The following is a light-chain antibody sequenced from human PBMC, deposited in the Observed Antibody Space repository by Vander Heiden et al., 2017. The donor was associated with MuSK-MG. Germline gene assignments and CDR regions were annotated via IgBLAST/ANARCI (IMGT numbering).Light chain of an antibody. CDR2: DGS. V-gene: IGKV3-11*01. CDR1: ESVISF. Sequence: EVVLTQSPATLSLSPGQRATLSCRASESVISFLAWYQQRPGQPPRLLVYDGSNRATGIPARFSGRGSETDFTLTIISLDPEAFAVYCCEQRSNWPKTFGQGTKVEIK. CDR3: EQRSNWPKT. J-gene: IGKJ2*01.